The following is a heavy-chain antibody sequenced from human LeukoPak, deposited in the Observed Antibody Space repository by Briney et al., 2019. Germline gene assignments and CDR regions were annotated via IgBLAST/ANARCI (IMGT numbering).Heavy chain of an antibody. CDR2: ISYDGSNK. J-gene: IGHJ4*02. D-gene: IGHD5-12*01. V-gene: IGHV3-30*18. CDR1: GFTFSSYA. Sequence: GGSLRLSCAASGFTFSSYAMSWVRQAPGKGLEWVAVISYDGSNKYYADSVKGRFTISRDNSKNTLYLQMNSMRAEDTAVYYCAKGGQWLRFLDYWGQGTLVTVSS. CDR3: AKGGQWLRFLDY.